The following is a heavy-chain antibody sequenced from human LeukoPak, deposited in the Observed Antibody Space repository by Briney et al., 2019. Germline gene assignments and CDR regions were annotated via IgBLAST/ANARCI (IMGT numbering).Heavy chain of an antibody. V-gene: IGHV4-39*01. J-gene: IGHJ5*02. CDR2: IYYSGST. D-gene: IGHD3-10*01. Sequence: SETLSLTCTVSGGSISSSSYYWGWIRQPPGKGLEWIGSIYYSGSTYYNPSLKSRVTISVDTSKNQFSLKLSSVTAADTAVYYCASPGGSDPWGQETRAT. CDR3: ASPGGSDP. CDR1: GGSISSSSYY.